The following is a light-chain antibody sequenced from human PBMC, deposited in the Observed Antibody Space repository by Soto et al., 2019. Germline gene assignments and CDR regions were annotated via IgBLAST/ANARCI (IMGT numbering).Light chain of an antibody. CDR3: SSHTITNTRV. Sequence: QSVLTQPASVSGSPGQSIAISCTETISDVGTYDYVSWYQQHPNRAPKLMIYEVRNRPSGVSNRFSGSKSVNTATLTISGLQAEDEADYYCSSHTITNTRVFGTGTKVTVL. V-gene: IGLV2-14*03. CDR1: ISDVGTYDY. J-gene: IGLJ1*01. CDR2: EVR.